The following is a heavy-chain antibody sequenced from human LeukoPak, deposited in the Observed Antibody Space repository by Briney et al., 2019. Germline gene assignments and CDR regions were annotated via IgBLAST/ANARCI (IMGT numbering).Heavy chain of an antibody. J-gene: IGHJ4*02. CDR1: GFTFSSYA. D-gene: IGHD5-24*01. Sequence: GGSLRLSCAASGFTFSSYAMSWVRQAPGKGLEWVSAISGSGGSTYYADSVKGRFTISRDNSKNTLYLQMNSPRAEDTAVYYRANTPLPWLQLPRAVSYHHYWGQGTLVTVPS. CDR3: ANTPLPWLQLPRAVSYHHY. CDR2: ISGSGGST. V-gene: IGHV3-23*01.